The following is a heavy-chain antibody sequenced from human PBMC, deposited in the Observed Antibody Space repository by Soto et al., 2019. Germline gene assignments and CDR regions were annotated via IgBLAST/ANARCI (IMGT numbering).Heavy chain of an antibody. V-gene: IGHV1-8*01. CDR1: GYSFSTYD. J-gene: IGHJ5*02. CDR3: ASPYLDSTSCYAAWFDP. Sequence: QVQLVQSGAEVKKPGASVKVSCKASGYSFSTYDINWVRQAAGQGLEWMGWVNPKSGNTDYAQRFRGRVTMTSNTSISTAYMEVGALPPEDTAVYYWASPYLDSTSCYAAWFDPWVQGTLATVSS. D-gene: IGHD2-2*01. CDR2: VNPKSGNT.